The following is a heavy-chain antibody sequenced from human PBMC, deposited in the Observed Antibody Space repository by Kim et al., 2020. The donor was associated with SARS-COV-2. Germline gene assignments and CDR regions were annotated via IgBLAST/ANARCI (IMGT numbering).Heavy chain of an antibody. CDR3: ARRNSESWGFYSMDA. J-gene: IGHJ6*03. CDR1: GAFINRYY. CDR2: ILHSGSA. Sequence: SETLSLTCTVSGAFINRYYWSWIRQPPGKGLEWIGYILHSGSAIYNPSLKSRVTISVDTSKNQFSLRLTSVTAADTAVYYCARRNSESWGFYSMDAWQRDHRHRLL. D-gene: IGHD1-26*01. V-gene: IGHV4-59*08.